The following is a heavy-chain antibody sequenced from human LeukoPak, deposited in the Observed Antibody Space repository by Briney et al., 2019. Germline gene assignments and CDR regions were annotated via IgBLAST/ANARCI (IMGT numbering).Heavy chain of an antibody. J-gene: IGHJ6*02. CDR1: GGSISSYY. CDR3: ARVSGGWLQLQHGMDV. D-gene: IGHD5-24*01. CDR2: IYYSGST. Sequence: SETLSLTCTVSGGSISSYYWSWIRQPPGKGLEWIGYIYYSGSTNYNPSLKSRVTISVDTSKNQFSLKLSSVTAADTAVYYCARVSGGWLQLQHGMDVWGQGTTVTVSS. V-gene: IGHV4-59*01.